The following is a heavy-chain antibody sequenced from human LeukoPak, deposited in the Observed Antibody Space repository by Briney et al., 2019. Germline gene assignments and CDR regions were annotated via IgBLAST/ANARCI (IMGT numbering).Heavy chain of an antibody. Sequence: ASVKVSCKASGYTFTSFDINWVRPATGQGLEWMGWMDPNSGNTGYAQKFQGRVTITRNTSISTAYMELSSLRSEDTAVYYCARGIRLGELSLPFDYWGQGTLVTVSS. D-gene: IGHD3-16*02. CDR1: GYTFTSFD. CDR3: ARGIRLGELSLPFDY. CDR2: MDPNSGNT. J-gene: IGHJ4*02. V-gene: IGHV1-8*01.